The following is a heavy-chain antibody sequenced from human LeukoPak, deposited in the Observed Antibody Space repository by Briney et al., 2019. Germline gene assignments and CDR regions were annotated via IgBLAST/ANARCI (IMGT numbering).Heavy chain of an antibody. CDR1: GGSISSGGYS. J-gene: IGHJ4*02. CDR2: IYYSGST. D-gene: IGHD5-12*01. Sequence: SETLSLTCAVSGGSISSGGYSWSWIRQHPGKGLEWIGYIYYSGSTYYNPSLKSRVTISVDTSKNQFSLKLSSVTAADTAVYYCARDRRYDSYYFDYWGQGTLVTVSS. V-gene: IGHV4-31*11. CDR3: ARDRRYDSYYFDY.